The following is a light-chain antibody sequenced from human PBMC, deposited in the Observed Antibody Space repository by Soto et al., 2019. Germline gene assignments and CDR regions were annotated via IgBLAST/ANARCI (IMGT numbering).Light chain of an antibody. CDR1: NIGSKS. CDR2: DDS. J-gene: IGLJ2*01. V-gene: IGLV3-21*02. Sequence: SYELTQPPSVSVAPGQTASITCGGDNIGSKSVHWHQQKPGQAPVLVVYDDSARPSGIPDRFSGSNSGNTATLTISRVEAGDEADYYCQVWDSFSDHLVILGGGTKLTVL. CDR3: QVWDSFSDHLVI.